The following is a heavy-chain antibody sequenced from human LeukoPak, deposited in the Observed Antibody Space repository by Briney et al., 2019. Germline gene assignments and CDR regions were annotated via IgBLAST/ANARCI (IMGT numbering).Heavy chain of an antibody. D-gene: IGHD1-1*01. V-gene: IGHV1-69*01. J-gene: IGHJ6*02. CDR2: IIPIFGTA. Sequence: SLKVSCKASGGTFSSYAISWVRQAPGQGLEWMGGIIPIFGTANYAQKFQGRVTITADESTSTAYMELSSLRSEDTAVYYCARELERRYYYYGMDVWGQGTTVTVSS. CDR3: ARELERRYYYYGMDV. CDR1: GGTFSSYA.